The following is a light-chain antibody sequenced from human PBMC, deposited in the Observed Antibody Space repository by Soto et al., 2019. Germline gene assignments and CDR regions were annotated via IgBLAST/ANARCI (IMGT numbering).Light chain of an antibody. CDR2: QDN. CDR3: QAWDSSVV. Sequence: SYELTQPPSVSVSPGQAVSITCSGDDLGDKYVCWYQQKPGQSPVLVIYQDNKRPSGIPARFSGSNSGNTATLTISGTQAMDEADYYCQAWDSSVVFGGGTKLTVL. V-gene: IGLV3-1*01. CDR1: DLGDKY. J-gene: IGLJ3*02.